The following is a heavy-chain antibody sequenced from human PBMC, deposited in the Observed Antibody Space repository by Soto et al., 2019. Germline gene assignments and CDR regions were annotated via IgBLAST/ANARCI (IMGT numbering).Heavy chain of an antibody. CDR2: IYYSGST. CDR1: GGSISSGGYY. J-gene: IGHJ3*02. D-gene: IGHD2-8*01. CDR3: ARGGGVLMLAFDI. V-gene: IGHV4-31*03. Sequence: QVQLQESGPGLVKPSQTLSLTCTVSGGSISSGGYYWSWIRQHPGKGLEWIGYIYYSGSTYYNPSLKRRVTISVDTSKNQFSRKLSSVTAADTAVYYCARGGGVLMLAFDIWGQGTMVTVS.